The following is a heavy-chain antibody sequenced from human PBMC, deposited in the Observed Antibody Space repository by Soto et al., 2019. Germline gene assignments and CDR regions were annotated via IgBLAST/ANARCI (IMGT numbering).Heavy chain of an antibody. CDR3: ARAREGVVTMGWFDP. D-gene: IGHD3-3*01. J-gene: IGHJ5*02. V-gene: IGHV4-4*02. CDR1: GGSISSSNW. Sequence: QVQLQESGPGLVKPSGTLSLTCAVSGGSISSSNWWSWVRQPPGKGLEWIGEIYHSGSTNYNPSLKSRVTISVDTSKNKFSLTLSSVTAAVTAVYYGARAREGVVTMGWFDPWGQGTLVTVSS. CDR2: IYHSGST.